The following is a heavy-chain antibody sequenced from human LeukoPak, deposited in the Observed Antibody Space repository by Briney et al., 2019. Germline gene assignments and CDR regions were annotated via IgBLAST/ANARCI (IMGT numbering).Heavy chain of an antibody. CDR1: GFTFSSYA. CDR3: AKLSQQLVSPFDY. Sequence: GGSLRLSCAASGFTFSSYAMSWVRQAPGKGLEWVSAISGSGGSTYYADSVKGRFTISRDNSKNTLYLQMNGLRAEDTAVYYCAKLSQQLVSPFDYWGQGTLVTVSS. CDR2: ISGSGGST. V-gene: IGHV3-23*01. J-gene: IGHJ4*02. D-gene: IGHD6-13*01.